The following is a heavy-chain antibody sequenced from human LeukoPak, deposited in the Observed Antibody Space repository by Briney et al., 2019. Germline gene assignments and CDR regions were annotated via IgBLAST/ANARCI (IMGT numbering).Heavy chain of an antibody. CDR2: IIPILGIA. D-gene: IGHD2-8*01. CDR1: GGTFSSYA. J-gene: IGHJ6*02. Sequence: ASVKVSCKASGGTFSSYAISWVRQAPGHGLEWMGRIIPILGIANYAQKFQGRVAITADKSTSTAYMELSSLRSEDTAVYYCARDRCTNGVCRPPPYYYYYGMDVWGQGTTVTVSS. CDR3: ARDRCTNGVCRPPPYYYYYGMDV. V-gene: IGHV1-69*04.